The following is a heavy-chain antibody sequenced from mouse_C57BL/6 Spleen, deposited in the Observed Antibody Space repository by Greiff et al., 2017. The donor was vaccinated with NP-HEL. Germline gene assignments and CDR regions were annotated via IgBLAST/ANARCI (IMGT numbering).Heavy chain of an antibody. CDR3: ARNSNYVSDY. Sequence: QVHVKQPGTELVKPGASVKLSCKASGYTFTSYWMHWVKQRPGQGLEWIGNINPSNGGTNYNEKFKSKATLTVDKSYSTAYMQLSSLTSEDSAVYYCARNSNYVSDYWGQGTTLTVSS. CDR2: INPSNGGT. CDR1: GYTFTSYW. V-gene: IGHV1-53*01. D-gene: IGHD2-5*01. J-gene: IGHJ2*01.